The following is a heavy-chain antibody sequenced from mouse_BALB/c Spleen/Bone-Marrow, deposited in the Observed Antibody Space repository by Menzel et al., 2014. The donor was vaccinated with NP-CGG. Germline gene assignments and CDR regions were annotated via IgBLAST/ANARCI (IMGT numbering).Heavy chain of an antibody. V-gene: IGHV1-80*01. CDR2: IYPGDGDT. Sequence: QVQLKQSGAEVMRPGSSVNISCKASGYAFSNYGMNWVKQRPGQGLEWIGQIYPGDGDTNYNGKFKGRVTLTADESSSTAYMQLSSLTSEDTAVYYCATTDSSGVFAYWGQGTLVTVSA. CDR3: ATTDSSGVFAY. D-gene: IGHD3-2*01. J-gene: IGHJ3*01. CDR1: GYAFSNYG.